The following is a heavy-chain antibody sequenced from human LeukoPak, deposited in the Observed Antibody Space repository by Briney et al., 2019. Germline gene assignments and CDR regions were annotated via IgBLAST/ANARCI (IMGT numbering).Heavy chain of an antibody. CDR3: ARDHYNTLTGYFSY. Sequence: GGSLRLSCAASGFTLSGYGMHWVRRAPGKGLEWVSSINPSSNYIYYTDSVKGRFTVSRDNAKNSLFLQMNSLRAEDTAVYYCARDHYNTLTGYFSYWGQGTLVAVSS. CDR2: INPSSNYI. D-gene: IGHD3-9*01. CDR1: GFTLSGYG. V-gene: IGHV3-21*01. J-gene: IGHJ4*02.